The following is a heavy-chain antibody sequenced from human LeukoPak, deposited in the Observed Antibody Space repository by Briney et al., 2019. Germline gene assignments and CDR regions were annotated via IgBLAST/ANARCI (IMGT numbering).Heavy chain of an antibody. D-gene: IGHD2-21*02. CDR2: ISGSGVST. V-gene: IGHV3-23*01. CDR3: AKAPYCGGDCYNLDS. CDR1: GFTFSSYA. J-gene: IGHJ4*02. Sequence: SGGSLRLSCAASGFTFSSYAMSWVRQAPGKGLEWVSAISGSGVSTYYADSVKGRFTISRDKAKNTLYLQMNSLRAEDTAVYYCAKAPYCGGDCYNLDSWGQGTLVTVSS.